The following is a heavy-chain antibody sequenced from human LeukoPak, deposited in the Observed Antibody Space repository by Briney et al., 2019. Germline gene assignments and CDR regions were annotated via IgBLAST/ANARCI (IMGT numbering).Heavy chain of an antibody. Sequence: ASETLSLTCTVSGGSISSGDYYWSWIRQPPGKGLEWIGYIYYSGSTYYTPSLKSRVTISVDTSKNQFSLKLTPVTAADTAVYYCASAEPSSSTTFDYWGQGTLVTVSS. CDR1: GGSISSGDYY. CDR3: ASAEPSSSTTFDY. CDR2: IYYSGST. D-gene: IGHD2-2*01. V-gene: IGHV4-30-4*08. J-gene: IGHJ4*02.